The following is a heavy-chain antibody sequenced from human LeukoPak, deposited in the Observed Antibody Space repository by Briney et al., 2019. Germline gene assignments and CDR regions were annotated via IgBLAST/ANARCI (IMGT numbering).Heavy chain of an antibody. Sequence: GGSLRLSCTASGFTFGDYAMSWVRQAPGKGLEWVGFIRSKAYGGTTEYAASVKGRFTISRDDSKSIAYLQMNSLKTEDTAVYYCTRDILITTPPYYYDSSGYSDYWGQGTLVTVSS. CDR1: GFTFGDYA. CDR2: IRSKAYGGTT. D-gene: IGHD3-22*01. CDR3: TRDILITTPPYYYDSSGYSDY. V-gene: IGHV3-49*04. J-gene: IGHJ4*02.